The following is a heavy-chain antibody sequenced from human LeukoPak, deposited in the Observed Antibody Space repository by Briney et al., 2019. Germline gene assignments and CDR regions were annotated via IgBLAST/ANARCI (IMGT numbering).Heavy chain of an antibody. CDR1: GGSISSYY. CDR3: AHLRFLEWLQFDY. J-gene: IGHJ4*02. V-gene: IGHV4-59*01. D-gene: IGHD3-3*01. CDR2: IYYSGST. Sequence: SETLSLTCTVSGGSISSYYWSWIRQPPGKGLEWIGYIYYSGSTNYNPSLKSRVTISVDTSKNQFSLKLSSVTAADTAVYYCAHLRFLEWLQFDYWGQGTLVTVSS.